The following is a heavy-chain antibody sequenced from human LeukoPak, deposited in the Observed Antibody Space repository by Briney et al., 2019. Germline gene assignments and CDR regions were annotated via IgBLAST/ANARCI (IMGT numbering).Heavy chain of an antibody. Sequence: SETLSLTCTVSGGSIRSSTYYWGWIRQPPGKGLEWIGSIFYSGSTYYNPSLKRRVTISVDTSKNQFSGKLNSVTAADTAVYYCARQESSNWDWGQGTLVTVSS. CDR3: ARQESSNWD. V-gene: IGHV4-39*01. D-gene: IGHD4-11*01. J-gene: IGHJ4*02. CDR1: GGSIRSSTYY. CDR2: IFYSGST.